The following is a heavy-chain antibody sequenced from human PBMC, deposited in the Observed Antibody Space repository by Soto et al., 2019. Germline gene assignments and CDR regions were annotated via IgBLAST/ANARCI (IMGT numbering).Heavy chain of an antibody. D-gene: IGHD1-26*01. J-gene: IGHJ6*02. Sequence: AASVKVSCKASGGTFSSYAISWVRQAPGQGLEWVGGIIPIFGTANYAQKFQGRVTITADESTSTAYMELSSLRSEDTAVYYCARDLFRDSGSSGVWGQGTTVTVSS. CDR2: IIPIFGTA. V-gene: IGHV1-69*13. CDR3: ARDLFRDSGSSGV. CDR1: GGTFSSYA.